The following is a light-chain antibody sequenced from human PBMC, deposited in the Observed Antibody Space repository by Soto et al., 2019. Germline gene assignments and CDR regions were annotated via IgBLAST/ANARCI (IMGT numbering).Light chain of an antibody. Sequence: ENVFTQSPGTLSFSPGERATLSCRASQSVSSNYLAWYQQKPGQAPRLLVYGASSRATGIPDRFSGSGSGTDFTLTSSRLEPEDFAVYYCQQYGSSRWTFGQGTKVDIK. J-gene: IGKJ1*01. CDR1: QSVSSNY. CDR2: GAS. CDR3: QQYGSSRWT. V-gene: IGKV3-20*01.